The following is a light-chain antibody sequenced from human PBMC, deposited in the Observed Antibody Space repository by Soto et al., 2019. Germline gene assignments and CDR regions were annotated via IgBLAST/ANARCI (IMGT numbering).Light chain of an antibody. CDR1: SSDVGAYNY. V-gene: IGLV2-14*01. CDR3: SSYTSSNTLV. CDR2: EVS. Sequence: QSVLTQPASVSGSPGQSITISCTGTSSDVGAYNYVSWYQQHPGKAPKLMIFEVSDRPSGVSNRFSRSKSGNTASLTISGLQAEDEGDYYCSSYTSSNTLVFGGGTKVTVL. J-gene: IGLJ2*01.